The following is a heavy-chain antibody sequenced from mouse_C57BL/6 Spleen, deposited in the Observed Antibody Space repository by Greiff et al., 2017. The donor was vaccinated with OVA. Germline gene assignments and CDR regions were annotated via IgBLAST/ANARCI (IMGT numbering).Heavy chain of an antibody. CDR2: IYPGDGDT. CDR1: GYAFSSSW. D-gene: IGHD1-1*01. V-gene: IGHV1-82*01. Sequence: QVQLQQSGPELVKPGASVKISCKASGYAFSSSWMNWVKQRPGKGLEWIGRIYPGDGDTNYNGKFKGKATLTADKSSSTAYMQLSSLTSEDSAVYFCARDGLIRYFDYWGQGTTLTVSS. CDR3: ARDGLIRYFDY. J-gene: IGHJ2*01.